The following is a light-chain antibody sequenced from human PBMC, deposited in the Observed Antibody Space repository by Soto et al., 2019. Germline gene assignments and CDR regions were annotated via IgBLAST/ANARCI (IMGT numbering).Light chain of an antibody. CDR2: DVS. J-gene: IGKJ3*01. V-gene: IGKV3-20*01. CDR3: QQYGGSPLFT. CDR1: QTLRSGY. Sequence: EIVLTQSPGTLSLSPGDRAILSCRASQTLRSGYLAWYQHKPGQAPRLLIYDVSSRTTGIPDRFSGSGSGTDFTLTISRLEPEDFAVYSCQQYGGSPLFTFGPGTKVDIK.